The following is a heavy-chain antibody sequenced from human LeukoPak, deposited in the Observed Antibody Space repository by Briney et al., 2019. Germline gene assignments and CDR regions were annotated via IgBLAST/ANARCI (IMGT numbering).Heavy chain of an antibody. CDR1: GYSISSGYY. Sequence: SETLSLTCTVSGYSISSGYYWGWIRQPPGKGLEWIGYVYYSGSTNYNPSLKSRVTVSVDTSKNQFSLKLSSVTAADTAVYYCARSELLWFGGVNSGFDYWGQGTLVTVSS. CDR2: VYYSGST. J-gene: IGHJ4*02. CDR3: ARSELLWFGGVNSGFDY. V-gene: IGHV4-38-2*02. D-gene: IGHD3-10*01.